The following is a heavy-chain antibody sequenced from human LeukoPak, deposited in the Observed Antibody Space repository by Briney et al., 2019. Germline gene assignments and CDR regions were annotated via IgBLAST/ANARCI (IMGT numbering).Heavy chain of an antibody. CDR1: GYTFTSYD. Sequence: ASVKVSCKASGYTFTSYDINWVRQATGQGLEWMGWMNPNSGNTGYAQKFQGRVTITRNTSISTAYMELSSLRSEDTAVYYCARAGDSSGWSFDYWGQGTLVTVSS. CDR3: ARAGDSSGWSFDY. CDR2: MNPNSGNT. V-gene: IGHV1-8*03. D-gene: IGHD6-19*01. J-gene: IGHJ4*02.